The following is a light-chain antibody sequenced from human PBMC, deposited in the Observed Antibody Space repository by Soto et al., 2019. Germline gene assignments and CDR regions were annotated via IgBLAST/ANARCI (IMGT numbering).Light chain of an antibody. J-gene: IGKJ5*01. CDR3: QQRHMWHIT. CDR1: QSFRGL. Sequence: EVVLTQSPVTLSLSPGERATLSGRASQSFRGLLAWYQQKPGQAPRLLIYDAYNMATGIPPRFSGSGSGTDFTLTISSLEPEDSAVYYCQQRHMWHITFGQGTRLEIK. V-gene: IGKV3-11*01. CDR2: DAY.